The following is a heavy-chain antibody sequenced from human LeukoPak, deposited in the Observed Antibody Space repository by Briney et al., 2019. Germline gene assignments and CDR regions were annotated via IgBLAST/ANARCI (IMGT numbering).Heavy chain of an antibody. CDR2: ISYSSSTI. CDR1: AFPFSSYS. V-gene: IGHV3-48*02. Sequence: GGSLRLSCTASAFPFSSYSMTWVRQAPGKGLEWLSYISYSSSTIFYAESVKGRFTISRDNAKNSLYLQMNSLRDEDTAVYYCASAGSTTLSRWFDHWGQGSPVTVSS. CDR3: ASAGSTTLSRWFDH. J-gene: IGHJ5*02. D-gene: IGHD1-1*01.